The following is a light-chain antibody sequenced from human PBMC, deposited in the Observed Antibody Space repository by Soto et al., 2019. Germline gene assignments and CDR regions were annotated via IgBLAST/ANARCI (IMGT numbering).Light chain of an antibody. CDR2: GAS. CDR1: QSLSTTY. V-gene: IGKV3-20*01. CDR3: LQYGRSPPYT. Sequence: EIVLTQSPGTLSLSPGERATLSCRASQSLSTTYLAWYQQKPGQAPRLLIYGASSRATGIPDRFGGSGSGTDFTLTISRLEAEDFAVYYCLQYGRSPPYTFGQGTKLDIK. J-gene: IGKJ2*01.